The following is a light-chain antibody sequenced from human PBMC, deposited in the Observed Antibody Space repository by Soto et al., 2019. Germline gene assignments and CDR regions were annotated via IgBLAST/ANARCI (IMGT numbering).Light chain of an antibody. V-gene: IGLV2-14*01. CDR3: SSYTSSSTLVV. CDR1: SSDVGGYNY. J-gene: IGLJ2*01. Sequence: QSALTQPASVSGSPGQSMTISCTGTSSDVGGYNYVSWYQQHPGKAPKLMIYDVSNRPSGVSNRFSGSKSGNTASLTISGLQAEDKADYYCSSYTSSSTLVVFGGGTKLTVL. CDR2: DVS.